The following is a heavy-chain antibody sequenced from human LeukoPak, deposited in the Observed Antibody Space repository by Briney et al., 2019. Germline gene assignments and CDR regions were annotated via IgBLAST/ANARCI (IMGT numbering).Heavy chain of an antibody. CDR1: GYTFTSYY. CDR3: ATTYCSSTSCYDVGMDV. D-gene: IGHD2-2*01. CDR2: INPSDGST. Sequence: ASVKVSCKASGYTFTSYYIHWVRQAPGRGLEWMGIINPSDGSTSYAQKFQGRVTMTRDTSTSTVYMELSSLRSEDTAVYYCATTYCSSTSCYDVGMDVWGQGTTVTVSS. J-gene: IGHJ6*02. V-gene: IGHV1-46*01.